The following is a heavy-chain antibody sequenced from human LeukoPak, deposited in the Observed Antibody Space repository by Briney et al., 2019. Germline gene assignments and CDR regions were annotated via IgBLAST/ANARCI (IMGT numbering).Heavy chain of an antibody. D-gene: IGHD2-2*01. V-gene: IGHV3-30*02. J-gene: IGHJ6*03. CDR1: GFTFSSYG. Sequence: GGSLRLSCAASGFTFSSYGLHWVRQAPGKGLEWVAFIRYYGSNKYYADSVKGRFTISRDNSKNTLYLQMNSLRAEDTAVYYCAKIYCSSTSCHWDYYYYMDVWGKGTTVTVSS. CDR2: IRYYGSNK. CDR3: AKIYCSSTSCHWDYYYYMDV.